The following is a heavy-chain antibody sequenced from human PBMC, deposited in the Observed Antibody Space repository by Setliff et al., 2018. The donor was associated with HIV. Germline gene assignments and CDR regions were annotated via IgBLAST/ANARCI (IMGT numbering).Heavy chain of an antibody. CDR2: IYGSGST. CDR3: ARHPPNLDWLDP. J-gene: IGHJ5*02. Sequence: PSETLSLTCTVSGGSIRSYYWSWIRPPAGKGLEWIGRIYGSGSTNYNPSLESRVTMSVDTSKNQVSLKLNSVTAADTAVYYCARHPPNLDWLDPWGQGTLVTVSS. V-gene: IGHV4-4*07. CDR1: GGSIRSYY.